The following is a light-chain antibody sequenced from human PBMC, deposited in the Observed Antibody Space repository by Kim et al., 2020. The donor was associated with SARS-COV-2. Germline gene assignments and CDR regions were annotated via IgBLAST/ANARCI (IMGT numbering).Light chain of an antibody. J-gene: IGKJ3*01. CDR2: GAS. Sequence: DIQMTQSPSSLSASVGDRVTITCRASQSSGSYLNWYQQKPGKAPNLLIYGASSLQSGVPSSFSGSGSGTHFTLTISSLQPEDFATYFCEQSYTTPFTFGPGTKVDIK. CDR1: QSSGSY. CDR3: EQSYTTPFT. V-gene: IGKV1-39*01.